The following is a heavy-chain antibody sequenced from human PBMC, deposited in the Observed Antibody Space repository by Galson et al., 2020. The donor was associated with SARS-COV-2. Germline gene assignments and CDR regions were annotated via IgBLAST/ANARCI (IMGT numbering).Heavy chain of an antibody. D-gene: IGHD3-10*01. J-gene: IGHJ6*02. CDR1: GFTFSTYS. Sequence: GESLKISCAASGFTFSTYSMNWVRQAPGKGLEWLSYISGSSGTKNYADSVKGRFTISRDNAKNSLFLQMSSLRADDTAVYYRARDQGSRDYNYYYYGMDVWGQGTTVTVSS. V-gene: IGHV3-48*04. CDR2: ISGSSGTK. CDR3: ARDQGSRDYNYYYYGMDV.